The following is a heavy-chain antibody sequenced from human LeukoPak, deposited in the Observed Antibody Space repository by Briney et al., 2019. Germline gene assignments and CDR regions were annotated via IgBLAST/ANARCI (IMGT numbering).Heavy chain of an antibody. CDR3: ARVGAAAIRNYYYYMDV. J-gene: IGHJ6*03. Sequence: GGSLRLSCAASGFTFSSYSMNWVRQAPGKGLEWVSSISSSSSYIYYADSVKGRFTISRDNAKSSLYLQMNSLRAEDTAVYYCARVGAAAIRNYYYYMDVWGKGTTVTVSS. V-gene: IGHV3-21*01. CDR1: GFTFSSYS. CDR2: ISSSSSYI. D-gene: IGHD2-2*01.